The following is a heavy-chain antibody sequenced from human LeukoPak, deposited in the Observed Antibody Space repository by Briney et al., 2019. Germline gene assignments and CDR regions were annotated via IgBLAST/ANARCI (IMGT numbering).Heavy chain of an antibody. CDR3: ARGRIAVD. D-gene: IGHD6-19*01. J-gene: IGHJ4*02. CDR1: GGSISSGGYY. CDR2: IIHSGST. Sequence: PSQTLSLTCTVSGGSISSGGYYWSWIRQPPGKGLEWIGEIIHSGSTNYNPSLKSRVTISVDTSKNQFSLKLSSVTAADTAVYYCARGRIAVDWGQGTLVTVSS. V-gene: IGHV4-30-2*01.